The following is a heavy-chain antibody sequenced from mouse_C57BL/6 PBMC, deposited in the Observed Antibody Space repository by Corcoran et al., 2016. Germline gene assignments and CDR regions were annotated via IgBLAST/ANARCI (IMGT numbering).Heavy chain of an antibody. V-gene: IGHV3-6*01. CDR1: GYSITSGYY. Sequence: DVQLQESGPGLVKPSQSLSLTCSVTGYSITSGYYWNWIRQFPGNKLEWMGYISYDGSNNYNPSLKNRISITRDTSKNQFFLKLNSVTTEDTATYYCARAGYYGSSYYFDYWGQGTTLTVSS. CDR3: ARAGYYGSSYYFDY. J-gene: IGHJ2*01. CDR2: ISYDGSN. D-gene: IGHD1-1*01.